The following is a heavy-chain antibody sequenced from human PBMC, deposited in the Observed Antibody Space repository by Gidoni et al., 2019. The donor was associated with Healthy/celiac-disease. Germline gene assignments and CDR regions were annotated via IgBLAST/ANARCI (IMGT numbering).Heavy chain of an antibody. CDR3: ARDPLDLIAARPGDNWFDP. CDR1: GGTFSSYA. V-gene: IGHV1-69*01. CDR2: IIPIFGTA. J-gene: IGHJ5*02. D-gene: IGHD6-6*01. Sequence: QVQLVQSGAEVKKPGSSVKVSCQASGGTFSSYAISWVRQAPGQGLEWMGGIIPIFGTANYAQKFQGRVTITADESTSTAYMELSSLRSEDTAVYYCARDPLDLIAARPGDNWFDPWGQGTLVTVSS.